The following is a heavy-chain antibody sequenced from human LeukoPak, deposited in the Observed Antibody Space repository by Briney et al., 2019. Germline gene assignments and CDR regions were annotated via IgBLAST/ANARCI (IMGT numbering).Heavy chain of an antibody. CDR3: ARIAELAPFDY. CDR2: IKPSGGST. D-gene: IGHD6-13*01. Sequence: ASVKVSCKASGYSLTTYYMHWVRQAPGQGLEWMGIIKPSGGSTSYAQKFQDRVTMTRDTSTSTVYMELSSLRSEDTAVYYCARIAELAPFDYWGQGTLVTVSS. V-gene: IGHV1-46*01. CDR1: GYSLTTYY. J-gene: IGHJ4*02.